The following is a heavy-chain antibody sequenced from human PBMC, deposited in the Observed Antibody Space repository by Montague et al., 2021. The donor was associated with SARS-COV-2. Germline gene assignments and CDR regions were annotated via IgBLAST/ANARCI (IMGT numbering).Heavy chain of an antibody. CDR2: IYITGAT. V-gene: IGHV4-61*02. J-gene: IGHJ5*02. D-gene: IGHD2-21*01. CDR3: AREQVMWWFDP. Sequence: TLSLTCTVSGDSISSGRYHWSWVRQPAGKGLEFIGRIYITGATNYNPSLKSRVAISVATSKNPFSLKLTSVTAADTAVYHCAREQVMWWFDPWGQGTLVTVSS. CDR1: GDSISSGRYH.